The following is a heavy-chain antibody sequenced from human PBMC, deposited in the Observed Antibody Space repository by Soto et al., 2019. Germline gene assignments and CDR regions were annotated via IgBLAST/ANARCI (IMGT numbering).Heavy chain of an antibody. CDR1: GGSISSYY. J-gene: IGHJ4*02. V-gene: IGHV4-59*01. Sequence: SETLSLTCTVSGGSISSYYWSWIRQPPGKGLEWIGYIYYSGSTNYNPSLKSRVTISVDTSKNQFSLKLSSVTAADTAVYYYARAEGATYADYWGQGTPVTVSS. CDR3: ARAEGATYADY. CDR2: IYYSGST. D-gene: IGHD1-26*01.